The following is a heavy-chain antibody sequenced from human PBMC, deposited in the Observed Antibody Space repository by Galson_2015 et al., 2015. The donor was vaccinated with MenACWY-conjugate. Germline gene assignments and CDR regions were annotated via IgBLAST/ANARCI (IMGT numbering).Heavy chain of an antibody. J-gene: IGHJ6*02. V-gene: IGHV3-20*04. Sequence: SLRLSCAASGFTFDDYGMSWVRQAPGKGLEWVSGINWNGGSTGYADSVKGRFTISRDNAKNSLYLQMNSLRAEDTALYYCARLGSGSYYYYYGMDVWGQGTTVTVSS. CDR2: INWNGGST. CDR1: GFTFDDYG. D-gene: IGHD3-10*02. CDR3: ARLGSGSYYYYYGMDV.